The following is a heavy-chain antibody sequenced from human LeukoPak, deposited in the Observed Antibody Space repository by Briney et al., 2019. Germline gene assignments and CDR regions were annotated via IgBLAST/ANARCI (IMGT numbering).Heavy chain of an antibody. J-gene: IGHJ4*02. CDR3: ARDPSMIRGENTPYFDY. V-gene: IGHV3-30*02. D-gene: IGHD3-10*01. Sequence: GGSLRLSCAASGFTFSSYGMHWVRQAPGKGLEWVAFIRYDGSNKYYADSVKGRFTISIDNAKNSLYLQMNGLRAEDTAVYYCARDPSMIRGENTPYFDYWGQGTLVTVSS. CDR1: GFTFSSYG. CDR2: IRYDGSNK.